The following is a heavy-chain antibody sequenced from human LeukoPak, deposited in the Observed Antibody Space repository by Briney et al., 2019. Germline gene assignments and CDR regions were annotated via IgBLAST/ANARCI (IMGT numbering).Heavy chain of an antibody. CDR2: ISPSSGGT. Sequence: ASVKVSCKASGYSFTGHYIHWVRQAPGQGLEWMGWISPSSGGTNYVQKFQGRVTMTRDTSISTAYMELSRLRSDDTAVYYCARRGPISSAYYAFDIWGQGTVVTVSS. D-gene: IGHD6-19*01. V-gene: IGHV1-2*02. CDR1: GYSFTGHY. CDR3: ARRGPISSAYYAFDI. J-gene: IGHJ3*02.